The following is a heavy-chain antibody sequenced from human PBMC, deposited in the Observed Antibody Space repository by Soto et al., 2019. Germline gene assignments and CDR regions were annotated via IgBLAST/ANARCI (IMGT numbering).Heavy chain of an antibody. CDR1: GGSVSSGNYY. V-gene: IGHV4-61*01. CDR3: TRAPVSGSYCFDF. CDR2: IFHTGTT. Sequence: QVQLQESGSGLVKPSETLSLTCTVSGGSVSSGNYYWSWIRQPPGKGLEWIGYIFHTGTTNYNPSLTSRVAISLATSMTQFSLKLSCVTAADTAVYSCTRAPVSGSYCFDFWGQGTPGTVSS. J-gene: IGHJ4*02. D-gene: IGHD1-26*01.